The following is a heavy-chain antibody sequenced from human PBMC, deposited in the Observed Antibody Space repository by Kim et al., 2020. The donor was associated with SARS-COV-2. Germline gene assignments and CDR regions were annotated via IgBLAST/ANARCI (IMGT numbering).Heavy chain of an antibody. V-gene: IGHV4-39*01. CDR3: ASDGTDNWGQFDF. Sequence: SETLSLTCTVSGGSISRNSYYWVWLRQPPGKGLEWIGSIYYSGRTYYNLFLKSRLSIFVDTSKNQFSLLVRLVTAADTAVYFWASDGTDNWGQFDFWAQG. J-gene: IGHJ4*02. CDR1: GGSISRNSYY. CDR2: IYYSGRT. D-gene: IGHD7-27*01.